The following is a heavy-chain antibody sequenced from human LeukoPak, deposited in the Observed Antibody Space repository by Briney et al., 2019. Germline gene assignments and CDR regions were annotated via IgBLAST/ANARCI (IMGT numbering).Heavy chain of an antibody. CDR1: GGSISSGNR. CDR3: ARGISPGSGWFFDF. CDR2: IFHSGST. Sequence: SGTLSLTCAVSGGSISSGNRWSWVRQPPGKGLEWIGEIFHSGSTNYNTSFKSRVTISVDKSKNQFSLKLTSVTATDTAVYYCARGISPGSGWFFDFWGQGTTVTVSS. J-gene: IGHJ3*01. V-gene: IGHV4-4*02. D-gene: IGHD6-19*01.